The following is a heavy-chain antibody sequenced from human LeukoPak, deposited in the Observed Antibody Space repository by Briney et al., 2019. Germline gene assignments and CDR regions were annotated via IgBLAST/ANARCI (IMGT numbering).Heavy chain of an antibody. V-gene: IGHV4-34*01. CDR1: GGSFSGYY. D-gene: IGHD3-16*02. CDR2: INHGGST. Sequence: SETLSLTCAVYGGSFSGYYWFWIRQPPGKGLEWIGEINHGGSTNYNPSLKSRVTISVDTSKNQFSLKLSSVTAADTAVYYCARGPLEITFGGVIVDYWGQGTLVTVSS. J-gene: IGHJ4*02. CDR3: ARGPLEITFGGVIVDY.